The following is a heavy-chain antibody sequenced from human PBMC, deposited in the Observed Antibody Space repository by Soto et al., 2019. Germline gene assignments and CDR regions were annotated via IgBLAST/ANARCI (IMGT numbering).Heavy chain of an antibody. J-gene: IGHJ5*02. CDR2: ISGSGGST. CDR1: GFTFSSYA. Sequence: GGSLRLSCAASGFTFSSYAMSWVRQAPGKGLEWVSAISGSGGSTYYADSVKGRFTISRDNSKNTLYLQMNSLRAEDTAVYYCAKDSSYDRAINWFDPWGQGTLVTVSS. V-gene: IGHV3-23*01. D-gene: IGHD3-22*01. CDR3: AKDSSYDRAINWFDP.